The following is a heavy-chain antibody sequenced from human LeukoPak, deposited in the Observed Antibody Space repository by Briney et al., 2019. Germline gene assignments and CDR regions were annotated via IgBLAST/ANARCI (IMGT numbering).Heavy chain of an antibody. Sequence: SETLSLTCAVYGGSFSGYYWSWIRQPPGKGLEWIGEINHSGSTNYNPSLKSRVTISVDTSKNQFSLKLSSVTAAGTAVYYCVKVGSYYYYYGMDVWGQGTTVTVSS. CDR3: VKVGSYYYYYGMDV. CDR1: GGSFSGYY. V-gene: IGHV4-34*01. J-gene: IGHJ6*02. CDR2: INHSGST. D-gene: IGHD1-26*01.